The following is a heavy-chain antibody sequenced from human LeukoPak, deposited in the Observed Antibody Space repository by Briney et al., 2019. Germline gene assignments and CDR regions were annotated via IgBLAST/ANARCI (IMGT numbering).Heavy chain of an antibody. CDR2: TNHSEST. V-gene: IGHV4-34*01. CDR1: GGSFSGYY. D-gene: IGHD2-2*01. Sequence: PSETLSLTCAVYGGSFSGYYWSWIRQPPGKGLEWIGETNHSESTNYNPSLKSRVTISVDTSKNQFSLKLSSVTAADTAVYYCASQNCSSTSCYPQNWFDPWGQGTLVTVSS. CDR3: ASQNCSSTSCYPQNWFDP. J-gene: IGHJ5*02.